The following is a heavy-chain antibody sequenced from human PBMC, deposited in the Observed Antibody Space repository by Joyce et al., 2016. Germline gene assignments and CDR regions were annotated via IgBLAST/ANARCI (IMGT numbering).Heavy chain of an antibody. CDR2: MRRKAYTNAT. CDR1: GFNFTGSD. CDR3: STGLEY. V-gene: IGHV3-73*02. Sequence: EVHLVESGGGLVQPGGSRKLSCAVAGFNFTGSDMHWVRPASGNGLEWLGRMRRKAYTNATAYAAAVKGRFTIARQESENTAYLQMNSLKTDDTAVYYCSTGLEYWGQGTLVTVSS. J-gene: IGHJ4*02.